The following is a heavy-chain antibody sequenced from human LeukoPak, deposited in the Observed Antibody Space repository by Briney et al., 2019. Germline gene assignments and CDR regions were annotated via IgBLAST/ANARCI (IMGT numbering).Heavy chain of an antibody. CDR2: IYYSGST. D-gene: IGHD2-2*01. CDR3: ARLARSGLVPAATKSWFDP. V-gene: IGHV4-59*08. Sequence: SETLSLTCTVSGGSISSYYWSWIRQPPGKGLEWIGYIYYSGSTNYNPSLKSRVTISVDTSKNQFSLRLSSVTAADTAVYYCARLARSGLVPAATKSWFDPWGQGTLVTVSS. CDR1: GGSISSYY. J-gene: IGHJ5*02.